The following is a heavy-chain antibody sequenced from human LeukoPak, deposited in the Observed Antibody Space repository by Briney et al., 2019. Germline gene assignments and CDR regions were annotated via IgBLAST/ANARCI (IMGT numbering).Heavy chain of an antibody. D-gene: IGHD2-8*01. CDR1: GGSVSSGSYY. CDR3: ARDARVCTNGVCYGMDV. Sequence: SETLSLTCTVSGGSVSSGSYYWSWIRQPPGKGLEWIGYIYYSGSTNYNPSLKSRVTISVDTSKNQFSLKLSSVTAADTAVYYCARDARVCTNGVCYGMDVWGQGTTVTVSS. V-gene: IGHV4-61*01. J-gene: IGHJ6*02. CDR2: IYYSGST.